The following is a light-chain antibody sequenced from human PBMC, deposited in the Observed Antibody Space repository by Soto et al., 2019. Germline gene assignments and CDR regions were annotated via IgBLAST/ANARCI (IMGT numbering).Light chain of an antibody. J-gene: IGKJ1*01. Sequence: EMVMTQSPATLSVSPGERATLSCRASQSVSSNLAWYQQKPGQAPRLLIYGASTRDTGVPARFSGSGSGTEFTLTISSLQSEDFAVYHCQHYNSWPRTFGQGTKVESK. V-gene: IGKV3-15*01. CDR2: GAS. CDR1: QSVSSN. CDR3: QHYNSWPRT.